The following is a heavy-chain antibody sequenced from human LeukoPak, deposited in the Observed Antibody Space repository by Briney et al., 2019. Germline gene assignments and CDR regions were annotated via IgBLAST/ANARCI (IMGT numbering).Heavy chain of an antibody. Sequence: GGSLTLSCAASGFAFSDYYMSWIRQAPGKGLEWVSYISPTSTYTNYADSVKGRFTISRDNAKNSVSLQMDSLRAEDTAVYYCARDLGGVGGSGSYADYWGQGTLVTVSS. D-gene: IGHD3-10*01. CDR1: GFAFSDYY. CDR3: ARDLGGVGGSGSYADY. J-gene: IGHJ4*02. V-gene: IGHV3-11*06. CDR2: ISPTSTYT.